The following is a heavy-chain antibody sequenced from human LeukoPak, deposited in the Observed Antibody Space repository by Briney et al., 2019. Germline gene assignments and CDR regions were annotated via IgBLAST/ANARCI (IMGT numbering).Heavy chain of an antibody. CDR1: GGSFSGYY. D-gene: IGHD6-13*01. J-gene: IGHJ6*02. V-gene: IGHV4-34*01. CDR2: INHSGST. CDR3: ARVAGLAAAGIPAYGMDV. Sequence: SETLSLTCAVYGGSFSGYYWSWIRQPPGKGLEWIGEINHSGSTNYNPSLKSRVTISVDTSKNQFSLKLSSVTAADTAVYYCARVAGLAAAGIPAYGMDVWGQGTTVTVSS.